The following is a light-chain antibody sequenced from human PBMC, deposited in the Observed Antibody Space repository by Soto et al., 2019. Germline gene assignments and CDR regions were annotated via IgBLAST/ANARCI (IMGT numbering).Light chain of an antibody. J-gene: IGLJ3*02. Sequence: SYELTQPPSVSVSPGQTASITCSGDKLGDKYACWYQQKPGQSPVLVIYQDRKRPSGIPERFSGSNPGSTVTLTISGTQAMDEADYYCQAWDSNTGVFGGGTKLTVL. CDR1: KLGDKY. CDR2: QDR. CDR3: QAWDSNTGV. V-gene: IGLV3-1*01.